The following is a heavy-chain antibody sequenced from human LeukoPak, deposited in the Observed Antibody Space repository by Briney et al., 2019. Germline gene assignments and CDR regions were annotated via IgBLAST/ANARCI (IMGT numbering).Heavy chain of an antibody. CDR1: GGSISSGSYC. CDR2: IYTSGST. Sequence: SETLSLTCTVSGGSISSGSYCWSWIRQPAGKGLEWIGRIYTSGSTNYNPSLKSRVTISVDTSKNQFSLKLSSVTAADTAVYYCARHGPGAAPPVGRVFDYWGQGTLVTVSS. J-gene: IGHJ4*02. V-gene: IGHV4-61*02. D-gene: IGHD6-6*01. CDR3: ARHGPGAAPPVGRVFDY.